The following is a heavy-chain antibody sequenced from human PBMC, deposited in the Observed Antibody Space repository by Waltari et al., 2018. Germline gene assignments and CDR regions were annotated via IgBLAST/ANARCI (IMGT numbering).Heavy chain of an antibody. CDR3: TRWTTLDY. CDR1: GFTFSSVS. Sequence: EVQLLEYGGGLVQPGGSLRLSCAASGFTFSSVSMSWVRQAPGKGLEWVSSIKDGGNTFYADSVKGRFTISRDNSKNTLYLQMNSLRAEDTAVYYCTRWTTLDYWGQGTLVTVSS. J-gene: IGHJ4*02. V-gene: IGHV3-23*01. D-gene: IGHD2-15*01. CDR2: IKDGGNT.